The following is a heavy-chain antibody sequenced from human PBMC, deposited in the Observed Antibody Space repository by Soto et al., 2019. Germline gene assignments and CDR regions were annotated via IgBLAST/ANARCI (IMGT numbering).Heavy chain of an antibody. CDR1: GYTFTTYA. J-gene: IGHJ4*02. CDR2: INADNGHT. Sequence: QVQLVQSGAEVKKPGASVKVSCKASGYTFTTYAIHWVRQAPGQRPEWMGWINADNGHTRYSQKFPGRVTITTDTSAHTAYMDLSSLRSDDTAVYYCATDPHYYDTTGYCLDNWGQGTLVTVSS. D-gene: IGHD3-22*01. V-gene: IGHV1-3*01. CDR3: ATDPHYYDTTGYCLDN.